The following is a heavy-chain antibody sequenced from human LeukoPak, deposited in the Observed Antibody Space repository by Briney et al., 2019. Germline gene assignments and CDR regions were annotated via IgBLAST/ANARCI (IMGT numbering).Heavy chain of an antibody. CDR3: AGGATIRYWYFDL. CDR2: IYTSGST. J-gene: IGHJ2*01. V-gene: IGHV4-4*07. CDR1: GGSISSYY. Sequence: SETLSLTCTVPGGSISSYYWSWIRQPPGKGLEWIGRIYTSGSTNYNPSLKSRVTTSVDTSKNQFSLQLSSVAAADTAVYYCAGGATIRYWYFDLWGRGTLVTVSS. D-gene: IGHD1-26*01.